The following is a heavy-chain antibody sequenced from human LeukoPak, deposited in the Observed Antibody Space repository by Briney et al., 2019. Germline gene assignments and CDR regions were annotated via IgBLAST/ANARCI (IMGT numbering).Heavy chain of an antibody. CDR3: AIGGRYCSGGSCSRFDY. CDR1: GGSISSTSFY. D-gene: IGHD2-15*01. CDR2: ISYNGRT. Sequence: PSETLSLTCTVSGGSISSTSFYWGWIRQPPGKGLEWIGSISYNGRTYYDPSLKSRVTISVDTSKNQFSLKLSSVTAADTAVYYCAIGGRYCSGGSCSRFDYWGQGTLVTVSS. J-gene: IGHJ4*02. V-gene: IGHV4-39*07.